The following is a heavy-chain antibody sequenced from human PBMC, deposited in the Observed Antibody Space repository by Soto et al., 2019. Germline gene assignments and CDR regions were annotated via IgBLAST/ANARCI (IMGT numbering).Heavy chain of an antibody. J-gene: IGHJ4*02. CDR1: GFTFTSSA. Sequence: ASVKVSCKASGFTFTSSAVQWVRQARGQRLEWIGWIVVGSGNTNYAQKFQERVTITRDMSTSTAYMELSSLRSEDAAVYYCAALYNWNQTAVDYWGQGTLVTVSS. V-gene: IGHV1-58*01. CDR2: IVVGSGNT. CDR3: AALYNWNQTAVDY. D-gene: IGHD1-20*01.